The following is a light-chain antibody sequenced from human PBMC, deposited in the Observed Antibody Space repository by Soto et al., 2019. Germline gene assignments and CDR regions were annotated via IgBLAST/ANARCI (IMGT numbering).Light chain of an antibody. CDR2: DVS. CDR1: SSDVGTYNS. J-gene: IGLJ1*01. CDR3: TSYTGRSTRYV. Sequence: QSALTQPASVSGSPGQSITISCTGTSSDVGTYNSVSWYQQHPDKAPKLMIYDVSNRPSGIHTRFSGSKSGNTASLTISGLQADDEADYYCTSYTGRSTRYVFGTGTQLTVL. V-gene: IGLV2-14*03.